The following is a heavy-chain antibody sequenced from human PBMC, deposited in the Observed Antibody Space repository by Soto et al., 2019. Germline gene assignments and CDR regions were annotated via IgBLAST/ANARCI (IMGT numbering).Heavy chain of an antibody. CDR1: GGSISSYY. D-gene: IGHD3-16*01. CDR2: IYYSGST. CDR3: ARGLTRSPWIDP. J-gene: IGHJ5*02. V-gene: IGHV4-59*01. Sequence: PSETLSLTCTVSGGSISSYYWSWIRQPPGKGLEWIGYIYYSGSTNYNPSLKSRVTISVDTSKNQFSLKLSSVTAADTAVYYCARGLTRSPWIDPSGQATLVTVSS.